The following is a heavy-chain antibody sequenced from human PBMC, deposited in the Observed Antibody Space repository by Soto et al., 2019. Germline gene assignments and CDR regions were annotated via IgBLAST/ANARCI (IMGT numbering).Heavy chain of an antibody. CDR2: IIPIFGTA. CDR3: ARDEGGGDYVWYFDL. D-gene: IGHD4-17*01. CDR1: GGTFSSYA. Sequence: QVQLVQSGAEVKKPGSSVKVSCKASGGTFSSYAISWVRQAPGQGLEWMGGIIPIFGTANYAQKFQGRVTITADESTSTAYMELSSLRSEDTDVYSCARDEGGGDYVWYFDLWGRGTLVTVSS. V-gene: IGHV1-69*12. J-gene: IGHJ2*01.